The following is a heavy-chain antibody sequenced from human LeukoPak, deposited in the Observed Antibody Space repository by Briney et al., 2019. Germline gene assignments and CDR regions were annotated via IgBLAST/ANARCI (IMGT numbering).Heavy chain of an antibody. CDR2: IYYSGST. CDR3: ARVGFAGGYYYYYGMDV. J-gene: IGHJ6*02. V-gene: IGHV4-39*01. CDR1: GGSISSSSYY. Sequence: SETLSLTCTVSGGSISSSSYYWGWIRQPPGKGLEWIGSIYYSGSTYYNPSLKSRVTISVDTSKNQFSLKLSSVTAADTAVYYCARVGFAGGYYYYYGMDVWGQGTTVTVSS. D-gene: IGHD1-26*01.